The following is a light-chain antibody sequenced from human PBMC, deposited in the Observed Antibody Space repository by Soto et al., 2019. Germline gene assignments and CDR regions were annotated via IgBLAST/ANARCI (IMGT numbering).Light chain of an antibody. CDR1: QTISSW. V-gene: IGKV1-5*03. J-gene: IGKJ1*01. CDR2: KAS. Sequence: DIQMTQSPSTLSGSVGDRVTITCRASQTISSWLAWYQQKPGKAPKILIYKASTLKSGVPSRFIGSGSGTEFTLTISSMKPDDFATYYCQQYHSSSSFGQGTKVDIK. CDR3: QQYHSSSS.